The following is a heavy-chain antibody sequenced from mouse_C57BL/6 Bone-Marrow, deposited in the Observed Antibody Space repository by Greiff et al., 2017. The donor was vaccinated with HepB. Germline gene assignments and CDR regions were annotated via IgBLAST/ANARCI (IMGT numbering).Heavy chain of an antibody. Sequence: EVQLQQSGPGLVKPSQSLSLTCSVTGYSITSGYYWNWIRQFPGNKLEWMGYISYDGSNNYNPSLKNRISITRDTSKNQFFLRLNSVTTEDTATYYCLAWFAYWGQGTLVTVSA. CDR1: GYSITSGYY. CDR2: ISYDGSN. J-gene: IGHJ3*01. CDR3: LAWFAY. V-gene: IGHV3-6*01.